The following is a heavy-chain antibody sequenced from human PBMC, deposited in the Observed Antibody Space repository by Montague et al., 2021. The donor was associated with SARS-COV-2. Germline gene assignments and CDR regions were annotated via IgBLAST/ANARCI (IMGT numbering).Heavy chain of an antibody. CDR2: IYYSGST. V-gene: IGHV4-59*01. J-gene: IGHJ4*02. CDR1: GGSISSYY. CDR3: ARDHFPDILTGYYLY. Sequence: SETLSLTCTVSGGSISSYYWSWIRQPPGKGLEWIGYIYYSGSTNYNPSLKSRVTISVDTSKNQFSLKLSSVTAADTAVYYCARDHFPDILTGYYLYWGQGTLVTVSS. D-gene: IGHD3-9*01.